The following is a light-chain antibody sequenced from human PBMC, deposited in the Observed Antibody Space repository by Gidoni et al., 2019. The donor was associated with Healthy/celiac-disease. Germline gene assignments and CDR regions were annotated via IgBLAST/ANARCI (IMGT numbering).Light chain of an antibody. V-gene: IGKV1-39*01. CDR1: QSISSY. CDR3: QQSYSTLLYT. CDR2: AAS. Sequence: TQSPASLSASVGDRVTITCRASQSISSYLNWYQQKPGKAPKLLIYAASSLQSGVPSRFSGSGSGTDFTLTISSLQHEDFATYYCQQSYSTLLYTFGQGTKLEIK. J-gene: IGKJ2*01.